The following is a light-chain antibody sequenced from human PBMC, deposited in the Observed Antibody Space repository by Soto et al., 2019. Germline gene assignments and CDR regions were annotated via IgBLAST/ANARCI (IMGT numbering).Light chain of an antibody. CDR2: GAS. V-gene: IGKV3-20*01. Sequence: EIVLTQSPGTLSLSPGEGATLSCRASQSVSSSFVAWYQQKPGQAPRLLIYGASSRATGIPDRFSGSGSGTDFTLTISRLEPEDFAVYYCQQYGSAPITFGQGTKLEIK. CDR1: QSVSSSF. CDR3: QQYGSAPIT. J-gene: IGKJ2*01.